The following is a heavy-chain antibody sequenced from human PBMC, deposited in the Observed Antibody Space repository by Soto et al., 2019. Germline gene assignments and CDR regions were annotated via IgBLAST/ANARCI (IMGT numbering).Heavy chain of an antibody. J-gene: IGHJ4*02. CDR1: GVDFRGSY. Sequence: QLEESGGALVEPGGSLRLSCVASGVDFRGSYMNWIRQAPGKGLEWVGSIYYSGKTHYNPSLKSRTTISVDRSRNQFSLQVSSVTAADTAVYYCAKNLPRTGRFDYWGQGTVVTVSS. V-gene: IGHV4-59*05. CDR2: IYYSGKT. CDR3: AKNLPRTGRFDY.